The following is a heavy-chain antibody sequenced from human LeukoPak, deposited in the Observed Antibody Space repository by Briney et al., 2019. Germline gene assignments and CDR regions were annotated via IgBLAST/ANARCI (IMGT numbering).Heavy chain of an antibody. Sequence: GGSLRLSCAASGFTFSSYAMSWVRQAPGKGLEWVSAISGSGGSTYYADSVKGRFTISRDNSKNTPYLRMNSLRAEDTAVYYCAKVGEYSYLDYWGQGTLVTVSS. D-gene: IGHD5-18*01. CDR3: AKVGEYSYLDY. V-gene: IGHV3-23*01. J-gene: IGHJ4*02. CDR1: GFTFSSYA. CDR2: ISGSGGST.